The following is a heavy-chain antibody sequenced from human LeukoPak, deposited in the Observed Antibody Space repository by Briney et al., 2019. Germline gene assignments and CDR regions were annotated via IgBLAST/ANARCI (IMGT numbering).Heavy chain of an antibody. CDR3: ARDRGSGSYYGGYSYGRIDY. CDR1: GGSINNYY. J-gene: IGHJ4*02. CDR2: IYYSGST. D-gene: IGHD3-10*01. Sequence: PSETLSLTCTVSGGSINNYYWSWIRQPPGKGLEWIGYIYYSGSTNYNPSLKSRVTISVDTSKNQFSLKLSSVTAADTAVYYCARDRGSGSYYGGYSYGRIDYWGQGTLVTVSS. V-gene: IGHV4-59*01.